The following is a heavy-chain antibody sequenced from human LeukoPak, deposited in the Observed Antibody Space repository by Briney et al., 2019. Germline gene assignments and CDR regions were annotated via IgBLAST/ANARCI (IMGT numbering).Heavy chain of an antibody. CDR3: AKSPSTVTTSSFDY. Sequence: GVSLRLSCSASGFTFSSYAMSWVRQAPGKGLEWVSAISGSGGSTYYADSGKGRFTIARDNSKKTLYLQMNSLRDEDTAVYYCAKSPSTVTTSSFDYWGQGTLVTVSS. J-gene: IGHJ4*02. CDR2: ISGSGGST. V-gene: IGHV3-23*01. CDR1: GFTFSSYA. D-gene: IGHD4-17*01.